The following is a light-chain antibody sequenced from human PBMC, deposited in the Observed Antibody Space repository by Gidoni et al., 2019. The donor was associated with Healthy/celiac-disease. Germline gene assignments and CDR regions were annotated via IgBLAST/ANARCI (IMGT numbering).Light chain of an antibody. V-gene: IGKV4-1*01. CDR3: QQYYSTPPYT. Sequence: DIVMTQSPDFLPVSLGERATINCKSSRSVLYSSNNKNYLAWYLQKPGQPPELLIDWASTRESGVPDRFSGSGYGTDFTLTIRSLQAEDVAVYYCQQYYSTPPYTFGQGTKLEIK. CDR2: WAS. J-gene: IGKJ2*01. CDR1: RSVLYSSNNKNY.